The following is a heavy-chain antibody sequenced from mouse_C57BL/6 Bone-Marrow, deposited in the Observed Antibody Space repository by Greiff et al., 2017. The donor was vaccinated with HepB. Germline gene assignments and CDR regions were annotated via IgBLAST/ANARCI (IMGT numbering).Heavy chain of an antibody. V-gene: IGHV1-19*01. CDR3: ARKRYGNYEGY. Sequence: VQLQQSGPVLVKPGASVKMSCKASGYTFTDYYMNWVKQSHGKSLEWIGVINPYNGGTSYNQKFKGKATLTVDKSSSTAYMELNSLTSEDSAVYYCARKRYGNYEGYWGQGTTLTVSS. D-gene: IGHD2-10*02. CDR1: GYTFTDYY. CDR2: INPYNGGT. J-gene: IGHJ2*01.